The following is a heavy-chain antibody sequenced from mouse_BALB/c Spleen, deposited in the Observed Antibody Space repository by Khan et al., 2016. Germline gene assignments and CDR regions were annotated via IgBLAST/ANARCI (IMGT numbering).Heavy chain of an antibody. D-gene: IGHD1-2*01. Sequence: VQLKESGPGLVKPSQSLSLTCSVTGYSITSGYYWNWIRQFPGNKLEWMGYISYDGSNNYNPSLKNRISITRDTSKNQFFLKLNSVTTEDTATXYCARGVLLRLRGYFDYWGQGTTLTVSS. V-gene: IGHV3-6*02. CDR1: GYSITSGYY. CDR2: ISYDGSN. CDR3: ARGVLLRLRGYFDY. J-gene: IGHJ2*01.